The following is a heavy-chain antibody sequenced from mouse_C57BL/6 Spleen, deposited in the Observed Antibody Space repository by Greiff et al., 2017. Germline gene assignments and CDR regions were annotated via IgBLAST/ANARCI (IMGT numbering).Heavy chain of an antibody. Sequence: VQLQQSGPELVKPGASVKISCKASGYSFTGYYMNWVKQSPDKSLEWIGEINPSAGGTTYNQKFKAKATLTVDKSSSTAYMQLKGLTSEDSAVYYGARLSNYDDWGQGTTLTVSS. J-gene: IGHJ2*01. CDR2: INPSAGGT. V-gene: IGHV1-42*01. CDR1: GYSFTGYY. D-gene: IGHD2-5*01. CDR3: ARLSNYDD.